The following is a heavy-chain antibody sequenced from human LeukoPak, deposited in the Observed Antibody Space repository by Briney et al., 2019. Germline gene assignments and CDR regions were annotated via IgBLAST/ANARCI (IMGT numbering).Heavy chain of an antibody. Sequence: ASVKVSCKASGYTFTGYYMHWVRQAPGQGLEWMGWVNPNSGGTNYAQKFQGRVTTTRDTSISTAYMELSRLRSDDTAVYYCARVGEGSGSPCGWGQGTLVTVSS. V-gene: IGHV1-2*02. CDR2: VNPNSGGT. D-gene: IGHD3-10*01. CDR3: ARVGEGSGSPCG. CDR1: GYTFTGYY. J-gene: IGHJ4*02.